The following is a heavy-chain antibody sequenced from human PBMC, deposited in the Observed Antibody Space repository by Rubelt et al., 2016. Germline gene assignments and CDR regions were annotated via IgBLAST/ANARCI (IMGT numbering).Heavy chain of an antibody. V-gene: IGHV4-39*07. CDR2: IYYSGST. CDR3: AGGITIFGVASGYFDY. D-gene: IGHD3-3*01. J-gene: IGHJ4*02. CDR1: GGSISSGSYY. Sequence: QLQLQESGPGLVKPSETLSLTCTVSGGSISSGSYYWGWIRQPPGKGLEWIGSIYYSGSTNYNPSLKSRVTISVDTSKNQFSLKLSSVTAADTAVYYCAGGITIFGVASGYFDYWGQGTLVTVSS.